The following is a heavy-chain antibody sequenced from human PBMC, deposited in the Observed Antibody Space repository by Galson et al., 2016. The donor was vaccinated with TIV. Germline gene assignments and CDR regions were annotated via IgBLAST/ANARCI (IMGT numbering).Heavy chain of an antibody. CDR3: GRDTPSLLAAATMDY. Sequence: SVKVSCKASGYIFNNFGVSWVRQAPGQGLEWMAWISVYNGNTNYAQSLQGRVTLTTDTSTSTAYMELRSLRSDDTAVYYCGRDTPSLLAAATMDYWGQGTLVTVSS. CDR1: GYIFNNFG. J-gene: IGHJ4*02. V-gene: IGHV1-18*01. D-gene: IGHD6-25*01. CDR2: ISVYNGNT.